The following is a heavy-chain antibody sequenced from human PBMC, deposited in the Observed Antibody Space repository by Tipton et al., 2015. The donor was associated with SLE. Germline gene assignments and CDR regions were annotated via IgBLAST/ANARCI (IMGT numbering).Heavy chain of an antibody. J-gene: IGHJ6*02. V-gene: IGHV6-1*01. CDR2: TYYRSKWYN. CDR1: GDSVSSNNAA. D-gene: IGHD3-3*01. Sequence: GLVKPSQTLSLTCIISGDSVSSNNAAWNWIRQSPSRGLEWLGRTYYRSKWYNDYAVSVKSRITINPDTSKNQFSLQLNSVTPEDPAVYYCARGPRVEWLLSPYYYGLDVWGQGTTVTVSS. CDR3: ARGPRVEWLLSPYYYGLDV.